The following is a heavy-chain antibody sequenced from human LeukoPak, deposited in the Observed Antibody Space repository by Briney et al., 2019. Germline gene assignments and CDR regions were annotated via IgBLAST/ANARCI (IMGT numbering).Heavy chain of an antibody. CDR1: GGSISSYY. V-gene: IGHV4-59*08. CDR3: GGGGGVGGVAGTGHFQH. Sequence: SETLSLTCTVSGGSISSYYWSWIRQPPGKGLEWIGYIYYSGNTNYNPSLKSRVTISVDTSKNQFSLKMSSVTAADTAVGGGGGGGGVGGVAGTGHFQHWGQGTLVTVSS. J-gene: IGHJ1*01. CDR2: IYYSGNT. D-gene: IGHD6-19*01.